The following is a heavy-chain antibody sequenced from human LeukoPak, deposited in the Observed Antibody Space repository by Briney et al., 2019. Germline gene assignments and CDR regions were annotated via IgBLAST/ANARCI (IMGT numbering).Heavy chain of an antibody. V-gene: IGHV3-49*04. J-gene: IGHJ4*02. D-gene: IGHD3-22*01. CDR2: IRSKAYGGTT. CDR3: TRPTKLYYYDSSGL. CDR1: GFTFGDYA. Sequence: PGGSLRLSCTASGFTFGDYAMSWVRQAPGKGLEWVGFIRSKAYGGTTEYAASVKGRFTISRDDSKSIAYLQMNSLKTEDTAVYYCTRPTKLYYYDSSGLWGQGTLVTVSS.